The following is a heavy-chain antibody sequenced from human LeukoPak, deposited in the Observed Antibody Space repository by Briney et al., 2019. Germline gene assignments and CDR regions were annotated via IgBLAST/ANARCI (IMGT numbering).Heavy chain of an antibody. CDR1: GYTFTSYG. V-gene: IGHV1-18*01. CDR2: INGYSGKT. D-gene: IGHD6-13*01. Sequence: ASVTLSRKASGYTFTSYGISWVRQAPGQGLEWVGWINGYSGKTKYAQKFQGRVTMTTDTSTSTANMELRSLTSDDTAVYYCARDPDSSSRFDPWGQGTLVTVSS. CDR3: ARDPDSSSRFDP. J-gene: IGHJ5*02.